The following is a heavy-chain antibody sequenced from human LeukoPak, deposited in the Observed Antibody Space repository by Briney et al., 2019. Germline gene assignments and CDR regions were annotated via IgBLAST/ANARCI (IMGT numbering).Heavy chain of an antibody. CDR2: ISGSGDNT. CDR1: GFTFSSYA. J-gene: IGHJ4*02. CDR3: AKDLEGSGSYPYYFDY. D-gene: IGHD3-10*01. Sequence: PGGSLRLSCAASGFTFSSYAMSWVRRAPGKGLEWVSAISGSGDNTFYAASVKGRFTISRDNSKNTVYLQMNTLRADDTAVYYCAKDLEGSGSYPYYFDYWGQGTLVTVSS. V-gene: IGHV3-23*01.